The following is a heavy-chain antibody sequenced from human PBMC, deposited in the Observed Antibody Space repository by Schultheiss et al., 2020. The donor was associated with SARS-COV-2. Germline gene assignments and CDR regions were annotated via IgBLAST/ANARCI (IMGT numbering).Heavy chain of an antibody. V-gene: IGHV4-39*01. CDR3: ANGTVSDYFDY. J-gene: IGHJ4*02. CDR1: GASISGYY. Sequence: SETLSLTCTVSGASISGYYWGWIRQSPGKGLEWIGSIYHSGSTYYNPSLKSRVTISVDTSKNQFSLKLSSVTAADTAVYYCANGTVSDYFDYWGQGTLVTVSS. CDR2: IYHSGST. D-gene: IGHD4-17*01.